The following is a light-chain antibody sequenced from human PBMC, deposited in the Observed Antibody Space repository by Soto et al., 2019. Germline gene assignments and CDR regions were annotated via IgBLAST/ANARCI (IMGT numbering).Light chain of an antibody. J-gene: IGKJ2*01. CDR1: QSISSN. CDR3: EQYNKWPPYT. Sequence: EIVMTQSPANLSASPGERATLSCRASQSISSNLAWYQQKPGQGPRLLIYGASTRATGIPARFSGSGSGTEFTLTINSLQSEDFAVYYCEQYNKWPPYTFGQGTKVEIK. CDR2: GAS. V-gene: IGKV3-15*01.